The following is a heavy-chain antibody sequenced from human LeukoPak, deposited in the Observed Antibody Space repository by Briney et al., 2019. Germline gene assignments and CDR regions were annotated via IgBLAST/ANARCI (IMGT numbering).Heavy chain of an antibody. D-gene: IGHD3-22*01. V-gene: IGHV3-20*04. CDR3: ARAPLSRYWYESSFDHDTFYYYMDV. CDR2: INWNGIST. CDR1: GFRFDDYG. J-gene: IGHJ6*03. Sequence: GGSLRLSCAASGFRFDDYGMTWVRQAPGKGLEWVSGINWNGISTGYADSVKGRFTISRDNAKNSLYLQMNSLRAEDTAFYYCARAPLSRYWYESSFDHDTFYYYMDVWGKGTTVTVSS.